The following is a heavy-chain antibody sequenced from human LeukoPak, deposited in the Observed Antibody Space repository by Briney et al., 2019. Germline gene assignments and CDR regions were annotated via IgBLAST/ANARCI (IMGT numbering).Heavy chain of an antibody. V-gene: IGHV4-30-4*01. CDR1: GGSISSGDYY. CDR2: IYYSGST. CDR3: ARDVVVVLAAREGWFDP. J-gene: IGHJ5*02. D-gene: IGHD2-2*01. Sequence: SETLSLTCTVSGGSISSGDYYWSWIRQPPGKGLEWIGYIYYSGSTYYNPSLKSRVTISVDTSKNQFSLKLSSVTAADTAVYYCARDVVVVLAAREGWFDPWGQGTLVTVSS.